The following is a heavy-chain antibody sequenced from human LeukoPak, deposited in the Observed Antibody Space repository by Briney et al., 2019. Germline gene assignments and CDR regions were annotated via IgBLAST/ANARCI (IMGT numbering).Heavy chain of an antibody. V-gene: IGHV3-33*01. CDR2: IWYDGSNK. CDR3: ARDLEIGSSSYYFDY. D-gene: IGHD3-3*01. Sequence: PGQSLRLSCAASGFTFSTYGMHWVRQDPGKGLEWVAVIWYDGSNKYYADSVRGRFTISRDNLKNTLYLQMNSLRAEDTAVYYCARDLEIGSSSYYFDYWGQGTLVTVSS. CDR1: GFTFSTYG. J-gene: IGHJ4*02.